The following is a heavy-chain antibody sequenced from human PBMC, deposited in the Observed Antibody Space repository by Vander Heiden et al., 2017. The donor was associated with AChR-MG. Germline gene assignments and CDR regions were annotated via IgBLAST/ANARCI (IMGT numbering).Heavy chain of an antibody. CDR2: ISSSSSYI. V-gene: IGHV3-21*01. CDR1: GFTFSSYS. D-gene: IGHD3-22*01. Sequence: EVQLVESGGGLVKPGGSLRLSCAAFGFTFSSYSMNWVRQAPGKGLEWVSSISSSSSYIYYADSVKGRFTISRDNAKNSLYLQMNSLRAEDTAVYYCAREYYYDSSGYYAGDYWGQGTLVTVSS. CDR3: AREYYYDSSGYYAGDY. J-gene: IGHJ4*02.